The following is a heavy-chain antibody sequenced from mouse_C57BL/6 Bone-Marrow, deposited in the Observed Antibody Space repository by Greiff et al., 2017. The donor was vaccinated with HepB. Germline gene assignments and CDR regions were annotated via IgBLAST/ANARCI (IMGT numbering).Heavy chain of an antibody. V-gene: IGHV1-81*01. CDR1: GYTFTSYG. D-gene: IGHD2-4*01. CDR3: ARIPFCYEYLWFAY. CDR2: IYPRSGNT. Sequence: QVQLQQSGAELARPGASVKLSCKASGYTFTSYGISWVKQSTGQGLEWIGEIYPRSGNTYYNEKFKGKATLTADKSASTAYMDLRSLTSEDSAVYFCARIPFCYEYLWFAYWGQGTLVSVSA. J-gene: IGHJ3*01.